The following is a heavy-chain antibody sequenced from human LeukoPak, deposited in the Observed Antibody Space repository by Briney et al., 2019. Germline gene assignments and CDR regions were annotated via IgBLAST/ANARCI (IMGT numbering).Heavy chain of an antibody. Sequence: GRSLRLSCAASGFTFSSYGMHWVRQAPGKGLEWVSVISYDGSNKYYVDSVKGRFTISRDNSKNTLYLQMNSLRPEDTAVYYCAKDRGEQWLVTSFDYWGQGTLVTVSS. CDR3: AKDRGEQWLVTSFDY. V-gene: IGHV3-30*18. D-gene: IGHD6-19*01. CDR2: ISYDGSNK. J-gene: IGHJ4*02. CDR1: GFTFSSYG.